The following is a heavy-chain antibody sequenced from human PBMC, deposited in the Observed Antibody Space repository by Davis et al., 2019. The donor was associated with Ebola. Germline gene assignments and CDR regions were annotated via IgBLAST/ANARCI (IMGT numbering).Heavy chain of an antibody. Sequence: GESLKISCAASGLSLSSLGMSWVRQAPGKGLEWVANIKQDGSEKYYVDSVKGRFTISRDNAKNSLYLQMNSLRAEDTAVYYCARDDRRLSYYYYGMDVWGQGTTVTVSS. D-gene: IGHD6-25*01. V-gene: IGHV3-7*01. CDR1: GLSLSSLG. J-gene: IGHJ6*02. CDR2: IKQDGSEK. CDR3: ARDDRRLSYYYYGMDV.